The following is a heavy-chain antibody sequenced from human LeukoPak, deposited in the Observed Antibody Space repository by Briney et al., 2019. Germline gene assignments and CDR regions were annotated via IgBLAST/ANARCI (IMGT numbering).Heavy chain of an antibody. J-gene: IGHJ6*02. CDR1: GYTFTAYY. CDR3: ARVLCSTPSCYTLGMDV. V-gene: IGHV1-2*06. CDR2: INPNSGGT. D-gene: IGHD2-2*02. Sequence: LWASVKVSCKASGYTFTAYYMHWVRQAPGQGLEWIGRINPNSGGTNYAQKFQGRVTMTRDTSISTAYMELSRLRADDTAVYYCARVLCSTPSCYTLGMDVWGQGTTVTVSS.